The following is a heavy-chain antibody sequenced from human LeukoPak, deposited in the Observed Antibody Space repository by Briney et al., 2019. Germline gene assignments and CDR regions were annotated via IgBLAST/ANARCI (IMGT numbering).Heavy chain of an antibody. V-gene: IGHV3-73*01. CDR3: TRRKDYGDPFDY. D-gene: IGHD4-17*01. Sequence: GGSLRLSCAASGFTFSDSTMHWARQASGEGLEWVGRVRSKANSYATSYAASVKGRFTISRDDSKNTAYLQMNSLKTEDTAVYYCTRRKDYGDPFDYWGQGTLVTVSS. CDR2: VRSKANSYAT. J-gene: IGHJ4*02. CDR1: GFTFSDST.